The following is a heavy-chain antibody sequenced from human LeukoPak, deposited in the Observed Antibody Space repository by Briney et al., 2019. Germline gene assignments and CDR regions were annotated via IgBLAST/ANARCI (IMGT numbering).Heavy chain of an antibody. Sequence: GGSLRLSCAASGFTFSTYSMNWVRQAPGKGLEWVSYISSSGSTIYYADSVKGRFTISRDKAKNSLYLQMNSLRAEDTAVYYCARVDYDFWSGAPSHDYWGQGTLVTVSS. CDR2: ISSSGSTI. J-gene: IGHJ4*02. CDR1: GFTFSTYS. CDR3: ARVDYDFWSGAPSHDY. V-gene: IGHV3-48*01. D-gene: IGHD3-3*01.